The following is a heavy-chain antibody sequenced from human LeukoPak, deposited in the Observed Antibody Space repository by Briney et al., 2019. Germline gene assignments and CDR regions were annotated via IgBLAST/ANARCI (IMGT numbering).Heavy chain of an antibody. Sequence: SETLSLTCAVYGGSFSGYYWSWIRQPPGKGLEWIGEINHSGSTNYNPSLKSRVTISVDTSKNQFSLKLSPVTAADTAVYYCARGRARYYDSSGYYYYFDYWGQGTLVTVSS. V-gene: IGHV4-34*01. J-gene: IGHJ4*02. CDR1: GGSFSGYY. CDR3: ARGRARYYDSSGYYYYFDY. D-gene: IGHD3-22*01. CDR2: INHSGST.